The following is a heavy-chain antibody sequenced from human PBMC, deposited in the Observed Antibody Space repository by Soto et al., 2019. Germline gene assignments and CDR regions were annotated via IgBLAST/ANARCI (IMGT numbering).Heavy chain of an antibody. CDR1: GFTFSSYA. CDR2: ISGSGGST. Sequence: EVQLLESGGGLVQPGGSLRLSCAASGFTFSSYAMSWVRQAPGKGLEWVSAISGSGGSTYYADSVKGRFTISRDNSKNTLILKMNSLRAGDTAVYYFAKVIGDIVVVVAATHYYYYSGMDVWGQGPTVTVSS. CDR3: AKVIGDIVVVVAATHYYYYSGMDV. V-gene: IGHV3-23*01. D-gene: IGHD2-15*01. J-gene: IGHJ6*02.